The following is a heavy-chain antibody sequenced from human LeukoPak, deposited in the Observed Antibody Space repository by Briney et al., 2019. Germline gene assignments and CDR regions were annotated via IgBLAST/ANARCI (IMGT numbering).Heavy chain of an antibody. D-gene: IGHD2-15*01. J-gene: IGHJ5*02. Sequence: SETLSLTCAVYGGSFSGYYWSWIRQPPGKGLEWIGEINHSGSTTYNPSLKSRVTISVDTSKNQFSLKLTSVTAADTALYYCAYGYPDCSGLPIGSWFDPWGQGTLVTVSS. V-gene: IGHV4-34*01. CDR3: AYGYPDCSGLPIGSWFDP. CDR2: INHSGST. CDR1: GGSFSGYY.